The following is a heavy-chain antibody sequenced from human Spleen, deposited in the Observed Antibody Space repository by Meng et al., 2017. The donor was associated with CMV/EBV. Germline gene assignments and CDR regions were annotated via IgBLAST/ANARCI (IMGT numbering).Heavy chain of an antibody. CDR3: VVVGVTDSFDN. J-gene: IGHJ3*02. V-gene: IGHV3-15*01. CDR2: IKSKTDGGTT. D-gene: IGHD2-15*01. CDR1: GFTFSNAW. Sequence: GESLKISCAASGFTFSNAWMSWVRQAPGKGLEWVGRIKSKTDGGTTDYAAPVKGRFTISRDDSKNTLYLQMNSLKTEDTAVYYCVVVGVTDSFDNWGQGTMVTVSS.